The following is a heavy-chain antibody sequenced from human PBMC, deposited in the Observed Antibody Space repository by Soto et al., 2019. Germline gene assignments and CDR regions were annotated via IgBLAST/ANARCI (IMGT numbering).Heavy chain of an antibody. CDR2: VNPSGGST. J-gene: IGHJ1*01. CDR1: GYLFTAYS. CDR3: AREENCSGGTCYSEYFHR. V-gene: IGHV1-46*01. Sequence: ASVKVSCKASGYLFTAYSMHWVRLAPGQGLEWMGVVNPSGGSTKYAQNFQGRVTMTRDTSTTTIYMELSSLRSDDTAIYYCAREENCSGGTCYSEYFHRWGQGTMVTVSS. D-gene: IGHD2-15*01.